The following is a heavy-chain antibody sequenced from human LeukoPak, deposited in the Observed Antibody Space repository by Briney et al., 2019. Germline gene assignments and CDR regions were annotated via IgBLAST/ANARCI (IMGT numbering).Heavy chain of an antibody. CDR3: AKDLERKVTIARGGSDY. J-gene: IGHJ4*02. Sequence: GSLRLSCAASGFTFSSYGMHWVRQAPGKGLEWVAFIRYDGSNKYYADSVKGRFTISRDNSKNTLYLQMNSLRAEDTAVYYCAKDLERKVTIARGGSDYWGQGTLVTVSS. CDR2: IRYDGSNK. CDR1: GFTFSSYG. D-gene: IGHD2-21*02. V-gene: IGHV3-30*02.